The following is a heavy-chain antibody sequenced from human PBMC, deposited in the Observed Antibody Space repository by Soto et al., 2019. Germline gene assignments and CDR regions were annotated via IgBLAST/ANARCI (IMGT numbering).Heavy chain of an antibody. CDR3: ARQWYSGYDWGYYYYYGMDV. CDR1: GGSISSYY. D-gene: IGHD5-12*01. V-gene: IGHV4-59*08. Sequence: SETLSLTCTVSGGSISSYYWSWIRQPPGKGLEWITYIYYSGSTNYNPSLKSRVTISVDTSKNQFSLKLSSVTAADTAVYYCARQWYSGYDWGYYYYYGMDVWGQGTTVTVSS. J-gene: IGHJ6*02. CDR2: IYYSGST.